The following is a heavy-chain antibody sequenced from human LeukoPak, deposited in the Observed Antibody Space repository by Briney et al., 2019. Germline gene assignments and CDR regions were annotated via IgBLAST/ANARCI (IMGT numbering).Heavy chain of an antibody. D-gene: IGHD1-1*01. Sequence: GRSLRLSCAASGFTFSSYAMHWVRQAPGKGLEWVAVISYDGSNKYYADSVKGRFTISRDNSKNTLYLQMNSLRAEDTAVYYCARWDPQLGGQDYWGQGTLVTVSS. CDR2: ISYDGSNK. CDR1: GFTFSSYA. J-gene: IGHJ4*02. V-gene: IGHV3-30*04. CDR3: ARWDPQLGGQDY.